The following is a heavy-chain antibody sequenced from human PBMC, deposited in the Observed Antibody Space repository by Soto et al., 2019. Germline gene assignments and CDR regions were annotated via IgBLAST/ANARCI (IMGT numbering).Heavy chain of an antibody. V-gene: IGHV3-7*03. J-gene: IGHJ1*01. CDR3: ARAPVTAD. CDR1: GFTLSDYY. Sequence: GSLRLSFATSGFTLSDYYIGWVRQAPGKGLEWVGNIKGDGSNTHYVVSVRGRFTISRDNAENLIYLQMNNLRVEDTAMYYRARAPVTADWGQGTQFTVSS. CDR2: IKGDGSNT.